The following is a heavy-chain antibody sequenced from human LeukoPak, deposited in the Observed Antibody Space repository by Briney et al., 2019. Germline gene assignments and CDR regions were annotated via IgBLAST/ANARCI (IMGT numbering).Heavy chain of an antibody. D-gene: IGHD3-16*02. CDR3: ARDFLKQYVWGSYRQALYYYYMDV. J-gene: IGHJ6*03. CDR1: GGSFSGYY. Sequence: KPSETLSLTCAVYGGSFSGYYWSWIRQPPGKGLEGIGEINHSGSTNYNPSLKSRVTISVDTSKNQFSLKLSSVTAADTAVYYCARDFLKQYVWGSYRQALYYYYMDVWGKGTTVTVSS. CDR2: INHSGST. V-gene: IGHV4-34*01.